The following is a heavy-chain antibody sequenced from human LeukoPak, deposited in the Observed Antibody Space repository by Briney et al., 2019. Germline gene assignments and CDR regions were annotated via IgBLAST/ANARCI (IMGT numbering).Heavy chain of an antibody. J-gene: IGHJ2*01. V-gene: IGHV3-23*01. CDR1: GFIFSRYG. CDR3: AKRAMWELYWYFDL. D-gene: IGHD1-26*01. CDR2: ISGSGGTS. Sequence: GGTLRLSCAASGFIFSRYGMSWVRQAPGKGLEWVSAISGSGGTSYYADSVKGRFTISRDNSKDTLYLQMNSLRAEDTAVYYCAKRAMWELYWYFDLWGRGTLVTVSS.